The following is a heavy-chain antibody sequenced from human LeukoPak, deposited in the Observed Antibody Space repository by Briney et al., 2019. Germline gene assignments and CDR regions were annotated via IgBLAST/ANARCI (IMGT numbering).Heavy chain of an antibody. CDR3: ARVPRYGGYLYFDY. D-gene: IGHD4-17*01. Sequence: GGSLRLSCAASGFTFSSYWMRWVRQAPGKGLVWVSRINSDGSSTSYADSVKGRFTISRDNAKDTLYLQMNSLRAEDTAVYYCARVPRYGGYLYFDYWGQGTLVTVSS. V-gene: IGHV3-74*01. CDR2: INSDGSST. J-gene: IGHJ4*02. CDR1: GFTFSSYW.